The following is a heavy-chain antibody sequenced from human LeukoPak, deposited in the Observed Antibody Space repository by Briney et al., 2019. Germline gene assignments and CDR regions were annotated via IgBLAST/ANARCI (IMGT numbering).Heavy chain of an antibody. CDR2: ISAYNGNT. CDR3: ARDLKGFAAASYMDV. V-gene: IGHV1-18*01. Sequence: ASVKVSCKASGYTFTSYGISWARQAPGQGLEWMGWISAYNGNTNYAQKLQGRVTMTTDTSTSTAYMELRSLRSDDTAVYYCARDLKGFAAASYMDVWGKGTTVTVSS. J-gene: IGHJ6*03. CDR1: GYTFTSYG. D-gene: IGHD6-13*01.